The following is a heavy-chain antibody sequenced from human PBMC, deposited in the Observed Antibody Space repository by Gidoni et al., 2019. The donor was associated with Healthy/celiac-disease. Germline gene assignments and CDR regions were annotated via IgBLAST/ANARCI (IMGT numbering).Heavy chain of an antibody. Sequence: QVQLVQSVAEVKKPGASVKVSGKASGSTFTRYYMPWVRQAPGQGLEWLGIINPSGGRTSYAQKFQGRVTMTRDTSTSTVYMELSSLRSEDTAVYCCARGRGSRYCSSTSCYARYNWTYSLLDYWGQGTLVTVSS. D-gene: IGHD2-2*01. J-gene: IGHJ4*02. CDR3: ARGRGSRYCSSTSCYARYNWTYSLLDY. V-gene: IGHV1-46*03. CDR1: GSTFTRYY. CDR2: INPSGGRT.